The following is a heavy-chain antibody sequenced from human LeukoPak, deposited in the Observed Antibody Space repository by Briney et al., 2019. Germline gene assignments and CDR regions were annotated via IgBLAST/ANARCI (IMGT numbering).Heavy chain of an antibody. J-gene: IGHJ4*02. CDR3: ARGPDYYDSSGKYLSFDY. V-gene: IGHV4-31*03. D-gene: IGHD3-22*01. Sequence: SETLSLTCTVSGGSISSGGYYWSWIRQHPGKGLEWIGYIYYSGSTYYNPSLKSRVTISVDTSKNQFSLKLSSVTAADTAVYYCARGPDYYDSSGKYLSFDYWGQGTLVTVSS. CDR2: IYYSGST. CDR1: GGSISSGGYY.